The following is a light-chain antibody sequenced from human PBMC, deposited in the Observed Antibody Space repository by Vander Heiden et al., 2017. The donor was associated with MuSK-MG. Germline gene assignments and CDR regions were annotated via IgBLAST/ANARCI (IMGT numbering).Light chain of an antibody. V-gene: IGKV1-9*01. CDR2: AAS. CDR3: QQLNSYLP. CDR1: QGISSY. Sequence: DIQLTQSPSFLSASVGDRVTITCRASQGISSYLAWYQQKPGKAPKLLIYAASTLQSGVPSRFSGSGSGTEFTLTISSLQPEDFATYYWQQLNSYLPFGQGTKLEIK. J-gene: IGKJ2*01.